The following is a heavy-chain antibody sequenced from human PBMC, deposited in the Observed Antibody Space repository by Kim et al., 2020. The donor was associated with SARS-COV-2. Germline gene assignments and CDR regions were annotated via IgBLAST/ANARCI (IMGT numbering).Heavy chain of an antibody. Sequence: SETLSLTCTVSGYSISSGYYWGWIRQPPGKGLEWIGSIYHSGSTYYNPSLKSRVTISVDTSKNQFSLKLSSVTAADTAVYYCARVSSGLYYYYGMDVWGQGTTVTVSS. CDR2: IYHSGST. D-gene: IGHD3-10*01. V-gene: IGHV4-38-2*02. CDR1: GYSISSGYY. CDR3: ARVSSGLYYYYGMDV. J-gene: IGHJ6*02.